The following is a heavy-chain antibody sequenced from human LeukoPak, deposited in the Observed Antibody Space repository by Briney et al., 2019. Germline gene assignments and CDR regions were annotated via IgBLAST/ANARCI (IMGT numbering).Heavy chain of an antibody. J-gene: IGHJ4*02. CDR1: GFSFKDAW. D-gene: IGHD2-8*02. CDR2: IKRKIDGATT. Sequence: GSLRLSCAASGFSFKDAWVSWVRQAPGKGLEWVGRIKRKIDGATTDFAAPVKGRFTISRDDSKNTLYLQMNSLKTDDTAVYFCTKNSWWGGDFWGQGTLVTVSS. CDR3: TKNSWWGGDF. V-gene: IGHV3-15*01.